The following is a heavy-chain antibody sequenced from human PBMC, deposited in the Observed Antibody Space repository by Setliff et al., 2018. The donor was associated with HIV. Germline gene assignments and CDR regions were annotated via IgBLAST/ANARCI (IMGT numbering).Heavy chain of an antibody. CDR3: ARDYAYNWNSVMDA. D-gene: IGHD1-7*01. CDR2: ISSTYI. V-gene: IGHV3-21*01. CDR1: GFTFSSYG. Sequence: GSLRLSCAASGFTFSSYGMNWVRQAPGKGLEWVASISSTYIYYAESVKGRFTISRDNAKNSLYLQMNSLRAEDTAVYYCARDYAYNWNSVMDAWGKGTTVTVSS. J-gene: IGHJ6*03.